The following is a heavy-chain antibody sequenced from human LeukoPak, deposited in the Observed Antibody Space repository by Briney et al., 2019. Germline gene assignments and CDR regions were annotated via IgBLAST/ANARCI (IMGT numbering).Heavy chain of an antibody. CDR3: ARDRGLHWRGYYYYMDV. V-gene: IGHV3-11*05. Sequence: PGGSLRLSCAASGFTFSDSYMTWIRQAPGKGLELLSYISGSSSDVNYIDSVKGRFTISRDNAKNSLYLQMNSLRAEDTALYYCARDRGLHWRGYYYYMDVWGKGTTVTVSS. CDR1: GFTFSDSY. J-gene: IGHJ6*03. D-gene: IGHD3-3*01. CDR2: ISGSSSDV.